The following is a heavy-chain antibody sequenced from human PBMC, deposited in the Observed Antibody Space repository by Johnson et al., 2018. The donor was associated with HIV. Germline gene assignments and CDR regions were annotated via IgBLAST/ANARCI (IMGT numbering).Heavy chain of an antibody. CDR2: ISYAGSHK. CDR3: TRSPVRYDSRGVYYDDAFDI. Sequence: QVQLVESGGGVVQPGRSLRLSCAASGFTFSSYAIHWVRQATGKGLEWVAVISYAGSHKYDAYSVKGRFTISRDNSKNTLYLQMNSLRAEDTALYYCTRSPVRYDSRGVYYDDAFDIWGQGTMVTVSS. V-gene: IGHV3-30*04. J-gene: IGHJ3*02. D-gene: IGHD3-22*01. CDR1: GFTFSSYA.